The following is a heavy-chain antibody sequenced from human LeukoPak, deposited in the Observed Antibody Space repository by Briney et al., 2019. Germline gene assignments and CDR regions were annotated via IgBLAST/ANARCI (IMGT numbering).Heavy chain of an antibody. J-gene: IGHJ4*02. CDR3: ARQRFLEWYFDL. CDR1: GGSITSTNY. V-gene: IGHV4-4*02. Sequence: SETLSLTCGVSGGSITSTNYWTWVRQPPGKGLEWIGEVNLQGSTNYNPSLMGRVAISVDMSENHISLQLTSVTAADTAVYYCARQRFLEWYFDLWGQGTLVTVSS. D-gene: IGHD3-3*01. CDR2: VNLQGST.